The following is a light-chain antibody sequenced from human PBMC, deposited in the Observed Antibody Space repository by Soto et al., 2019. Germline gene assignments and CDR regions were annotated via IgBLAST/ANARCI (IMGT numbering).Light chain of an antibody. CDR2: DVS. Sequence: QSALTQPDSVSGSPGQSITISCTGTISDVGGYNYVSWYQQHPGKAPKLMIFDVSNRPSGVSNRFSGSKSGYTASLTISGLQAEDEADYYCSSYTSSSTYVFGTGTKLTVL. J-gene: IGLJ1*01. CDR3: SSYTSSSTYV. V-gene: IGLV2-14*03. CDR1: ISDVGGYNY.